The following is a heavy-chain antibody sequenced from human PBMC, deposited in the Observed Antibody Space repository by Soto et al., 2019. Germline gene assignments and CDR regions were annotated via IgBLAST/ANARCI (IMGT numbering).Heavy chain of an antibody. Sequence: EVQLLESGGGLVQPGGSLRLSCAASGFTFSSYAMCWVRQAPGKGLEWVSAISGSGGSTYYADSVKGLFTISRDNAKNTQDLQMNRVRANVTAVYYCATDFPTPLDYWGQGNLVNVSS. CDR1: GFTFSSYA. J-gene: IGHJ4*02. CDR3: ATDFPTPLDY. V-gene: IGHV3-23*01. D-gene: IGHD4-4*01. CDR2: ISGSGGST.